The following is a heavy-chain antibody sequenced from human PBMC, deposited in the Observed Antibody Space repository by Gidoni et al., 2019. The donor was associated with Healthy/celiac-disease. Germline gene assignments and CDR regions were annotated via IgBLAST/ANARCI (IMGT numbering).Heavy chain of an antibody. V-gene: IGHV4-39*01. J-gene: IGHJ5*02. CDR3: ARQRVVAANGALNWFDP. D-gene: IGHD2-15*01. CDR1: GGPTISSSYY. Sequence: QLQLQASGPGLVKPSETPSLTCTVSGGPTISSSYYWGWIRQPPGTGLEWIGSIYYSGSTYYNPSLKSRVTISVDTSKNQFSLKLSSVTAADTAVYYCARQRVVAANGALNWFDPWGQGTLVTVSS. CDR2: IYYSGST.